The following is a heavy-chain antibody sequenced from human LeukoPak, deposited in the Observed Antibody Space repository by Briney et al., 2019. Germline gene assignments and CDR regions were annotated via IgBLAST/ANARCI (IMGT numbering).Heavy chain of an antibody. CDR2: IFYSGST. CDR1: GGSISTSNYY. V-gene: IGHV4-39*07. Sequence: PSETLSLTCTVSGGSISTSNYYWGWIRQPPGKGLEWIGNIFYSGSTYYGPSLKSRLTISLDTSRNQFSLKLSSVTAADTAVYYCARGVVAAAGRTFDFWGQGTLVTVSS. J-gene: IGHJ4*02. D-gene: IGHD6-13*01. CDR3: ARGVVAAAGRTFDF.